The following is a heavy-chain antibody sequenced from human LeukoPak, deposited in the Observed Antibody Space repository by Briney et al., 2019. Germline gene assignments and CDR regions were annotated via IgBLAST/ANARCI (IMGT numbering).Heavy chain of an antibody. CDR1: GGSFSGYY. CDR3: ARRDSSGWYKAWFDP. V-gene: IGHV4-34*01. D-gene: IGHD6-19*01. CDR2: INHSGST. Sequence: SETLSLTCAVYGGSFSGYYWSWIRQPPGKGLEWIGEINHSGSTNYNPSLKSRVTISVDTSKNQFSLKLSSVTAADTAAYYCARRDSSGWYKAWFDPWGQGTLVTVSS. J-gene: IGHJ5*02.